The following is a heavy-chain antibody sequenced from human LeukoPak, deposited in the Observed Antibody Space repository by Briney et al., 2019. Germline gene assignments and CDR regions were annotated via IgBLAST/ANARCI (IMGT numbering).Heavy chain of an antibody. CDR3: ATGFLGRYFDL. D-gene: IGHD3-3*01. J-gene: IGHJ2*01. V-gene: IGHV1-69*05. CDR1: GGTFSSYA. CDR2: NIPIFGTA. Sequence: SVKVSCKASGGTFSSYAISWVRQAPGPGLEWMGGNIPIFGTANYAQKFQGRVTITTDESTSTAYMELSSLRSEDTAVYYCATGFLGRYFDLWGRGTLVTVSS.